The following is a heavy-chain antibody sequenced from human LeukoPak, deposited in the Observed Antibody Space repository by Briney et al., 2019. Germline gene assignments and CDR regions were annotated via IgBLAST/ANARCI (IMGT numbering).Heavy chain of an antibody. J-gene: IGHJ3*02. D-gene: IGHD2-2*01. CDR3: ARQLGYCSSTSCPTSDAFDI. CDR2: IYPGDSDT. Sequence: GESLKISCKGSGYSFTSYWIGWVRQMPGKGLEWMGIIYPGDSDTRYSPSFQGQVTISADKSISTAYLQWSSLKASGTAMYYCARQLGYCSSTSCPTSDAFDIWGQGTMVTVSS. CDR1: GYSFTSYW. V-gene: IGHV5-51*01.